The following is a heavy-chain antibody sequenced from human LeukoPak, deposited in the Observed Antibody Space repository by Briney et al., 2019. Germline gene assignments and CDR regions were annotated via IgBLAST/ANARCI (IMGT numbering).Heavy chain of an antibody. CDR3: ARDVGSDFWSGYWYYYGMDV. CDR2: ISSSCSTI. Sequence: GGSLRLSCAASGFTFSDYYMSWIRQAPGKGLEWVSYISSSCSTIYYADSVKGRFTISRDNAKNSLYLQMNSLRAEDTAVYYCARDVGSDFWSGYWYYYGMDVCGQRTTVTVSS. D-gene: IGHD3-3*01. CDR1: GFTFSDYY. J-gene: IGHJ6*02. V-gene: IGHV3-11*01.